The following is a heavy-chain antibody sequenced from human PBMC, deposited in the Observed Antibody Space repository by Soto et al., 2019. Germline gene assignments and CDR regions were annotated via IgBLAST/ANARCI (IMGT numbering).Heavy chain of an antibody. Sequence: QMQLVQSGPEVKKPGTSVKVSCKASGFTFTSSAVQWVRQARGQRLEWIGWIVVGSGNTNYAQKFQERVTITRDMSTTTAYMELSSLRSEDTAVYYCAAGTQIMVRGWGWSGWGQGTLVTVSS. CDR2: IVVGSGNT. CDR1: GFTFTSSA. D-gene: IGHD3-10*01. CDR3: AAGTQIMVRGWGWSG. V-gene: IGHV1-58*01. J-gene: IGHJ4*02.